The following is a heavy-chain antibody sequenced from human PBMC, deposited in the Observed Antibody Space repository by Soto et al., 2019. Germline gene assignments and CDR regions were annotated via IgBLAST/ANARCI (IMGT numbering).Heavy chain of an antibody. V-gene: IGHV5-51*01. Sequence: GESLKISCKGSGYSFTNYWIGWVRQMPGKGLEWMGIIYPGDSDTRYNPSFQGQVTISADKSISTAYLLWRSLKASDTAMYYCARLRSSGVNWFDPWGQGTLVTVSS. CDR2: IYPGDSDT. J-gene: IGHJ5*02. CDR3: ARLRSSGVNWFDP. CDR1: GYSFTNYW. D-gene: IGHD6-19*01.